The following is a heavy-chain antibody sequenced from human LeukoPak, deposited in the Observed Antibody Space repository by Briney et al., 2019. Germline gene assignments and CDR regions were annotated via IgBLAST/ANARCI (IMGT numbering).Heavy chain of an antibody. Sequence: NPSETLSLTCAVYGGSFSGYYWSWIRQPPGKGLEWIGEINHSGSTNYNPSLKSRVTISVDTSKNQFSLKLSSVTAADTAVYYCARDLVQWLVPRYYYYGMDVWGQGTTVTVSS. CDR2: INHSGST. D-gene: IGHD6-19*01. CDR3: ARDLVQWLVPRYYYYGMDV. J-gene: IGHJ6*02. CDR1: GGSFSGYY. V-gene: IGHV4-34*01.